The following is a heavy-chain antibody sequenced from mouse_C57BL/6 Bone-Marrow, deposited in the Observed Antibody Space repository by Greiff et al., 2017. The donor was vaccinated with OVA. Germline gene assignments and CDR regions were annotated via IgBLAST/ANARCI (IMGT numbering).Heavy chain of an antibody. J-gene: IGHJ4*01. V-gene: IGHV5-17*01. CDR3: ARGAYYYGSSPYYAMDY. CDR1: GFTFSDYG. D-gene: IGHD1-1*01. Sequence: VQLKESGGGLVKPGGSLKLSCAASGFTFSDYGMHWVRQAPEKGLEWVAYISSGSSTIYYADTVKGRFTLSRDTAKNTLFLQMTSLRSEDTAMSYCARGAYYYGSSPYYAMDYWGQGTSLTVSS. CDR2: ISSGSSTI.